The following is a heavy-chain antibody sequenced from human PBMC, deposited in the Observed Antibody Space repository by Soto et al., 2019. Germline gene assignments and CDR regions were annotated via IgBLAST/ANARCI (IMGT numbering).Heavy chain of an antibody. D-gene: IGHD5-18*01. CDR1: GGTFSSYA. CDR2: IIPIFGTA. V-gene: IGHV1-69*13. Sequence: GASVKVSCKASGGTFSSYAISWVRQAPGQGLEWMGGIIPIFGTANYAQKFQGRVTITADESTSTAYMELSSLRSEDTAVYYCARDTSYVDTAMVPFDYWGQGTLVTVSS. CDR3: ARDTSYVDTAMVPFDY. J-gene: IGHJ4*02.